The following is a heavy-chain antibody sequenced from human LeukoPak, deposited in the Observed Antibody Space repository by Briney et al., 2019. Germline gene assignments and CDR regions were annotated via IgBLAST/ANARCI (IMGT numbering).Heavy chain of an antibody. CDR3: AKDQSAPYIAAAGPLDY. Sequence: PGRSLRLSCAASGFTFSSYAMHWVRQAPGKGLEWVAVISYDGSNKYYADSVKGRFTISRDNSKNTLYLQMNSLRAEDTAVYYCAKDQSAPYIAAAGPLDYWGQGTLVTVSS. J-gene: IGHJ4*02. CDR1: GFTFSSYA. CDR2: ISYDGSNK. V-gene: IGHV3-30*04. D-gene: IGHD6-13*01.